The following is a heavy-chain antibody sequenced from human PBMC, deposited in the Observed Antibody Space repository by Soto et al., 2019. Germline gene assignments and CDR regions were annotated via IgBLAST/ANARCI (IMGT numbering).Heavy chain of an antibody. V-gene: IGHV4-59*08. D-gene: IGHD1-1*01. J-gene: IGHJ4*02. CDR2: IYYSGST. CDR3: ARHSNEYRKSLDY. CDR1: GGSISGYY. Sequence: PSETLSLTCTVSGGSISGYYWSWIRLSPGKGLEWIAYIYYSGSTNSNPSLKSRVTISVDTSKNQFSLKLSSVTAADTAVNYCARHSNEYRKSLDYWGQGTLVTVSS.